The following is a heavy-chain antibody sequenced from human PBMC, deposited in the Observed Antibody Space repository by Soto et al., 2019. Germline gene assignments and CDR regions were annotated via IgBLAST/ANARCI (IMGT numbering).Heavy chain of an antibody. CDR3: ARDLETDFLQYYYGSGRITNWFDP. CDR1: GFTFSSYW. J-gene: IGHJ5*02. V-gene: IGHV3-74*01. D-gene: IGHD3-10*01. Sequence: GGSLRLSCAASGFTFSSYWMHWVRQAPGKGLVWVSRINSDGSSTSYADSVKGRFTISRDNAKNTLYLQMNSRRAEDTAVYYCARDLETDFLQYYYGSGRITNWFDPWGQGTLVTVSS. CDR2: INSDGSST.